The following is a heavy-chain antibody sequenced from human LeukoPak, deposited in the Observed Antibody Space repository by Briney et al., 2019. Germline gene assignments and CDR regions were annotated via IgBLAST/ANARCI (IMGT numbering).Heavy chain of an antibody. CDR1: GYNFTSYW. CDR2: IYPGFSDT. D-gene: IGHD2-15*01. Sequence: GGSLQISCQGSGYNFTSYWIGWGRPLPGKGLEGMGLIYPGFSDTRYSPSFQGQVTIPAHKSISTAYLQWSSLKASDTAMYYCARRYSSARGRYFDYWGQGTLVTVSA. J-gene: IGHJ4*02. V-gene: IGHV5-51*01. CDR3: ARRYSSARGRYFDY.